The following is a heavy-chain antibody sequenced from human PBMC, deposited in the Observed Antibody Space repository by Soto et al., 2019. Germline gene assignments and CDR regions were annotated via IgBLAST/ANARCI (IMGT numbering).Heavy chain of an antibody. CDR2: INHSGCT. D-gene: IGHD2-8*02. Sequence: QVQLQQWGAGLLKPSETLSLTCAVYGGSFSGYYWTWIRQPPGTGLEWIGEINHSGCTNYNPSLTSRVTLSVDRSKNQFSLKLTSVTAPDTAVYYCARDKITGLFEYWGQGTLVTVSS. CDR3: ARDKITGLFEY. CDR1: GGSFSGYY. J-gene: IGHJ4*02. V-gene: IGHV4-34*01.